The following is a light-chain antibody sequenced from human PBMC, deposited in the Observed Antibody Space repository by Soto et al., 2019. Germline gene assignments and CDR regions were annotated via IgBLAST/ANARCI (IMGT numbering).Light chain of an antibody. J-gene: IGLJ2*01. CDR3: SAWDDSLSGVV. Sequence: QSVLTQPPSASATPRQRVSISCSGSSSNIGTNFVSWYQQLPGTAPKLLIYSNDQRPSGVPDRFSGSKSGTSASLAISGLRSEDEADYYCSAWDDSLSGVVFGGGTKLTVL. CDR1: SSNIGTNF. CDR2: SND. V-gene: IGLV1-47*02.